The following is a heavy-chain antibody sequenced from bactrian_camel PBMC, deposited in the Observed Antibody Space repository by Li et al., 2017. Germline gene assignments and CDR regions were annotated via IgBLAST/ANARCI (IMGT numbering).Heavy chain of an antibody. D-gene: IGHD5*01. V-gene: IGHV3S55*01. CDR1: GVTIGSVC. Sequence: HVQLVESGGGSVQAGGSLTLSCVASGVTIGSVCMGWFRQVPGAVPGEEREGVAQLSPSSRSYVDASVAGRFTITRDNDKNTLYLQLNGLKTEDTAMYYCAIGLFADFGLGRGTQVTVS. CDR2: LSPSSRS. J-gene: IGHJ4*01.